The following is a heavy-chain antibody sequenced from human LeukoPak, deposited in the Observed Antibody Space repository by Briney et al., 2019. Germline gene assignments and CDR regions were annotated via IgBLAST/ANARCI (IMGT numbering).Heavy chain of an antibody. CDR1: GLTFSSYW. CDR2: INSDGSST. Sequence: GGSLRLSCAASGLTFSSYWMHWVRQAPGKGLVWVSRINSDGSSTSYADSVKGRFTISRDNAKNTLYLQMNSLRVEDTAVYYCLVIIIGGSSQQWGPGTLVTVSS. CDR3: LVIIIGGSSQQ. D-gene: IGHD2/OR15-2a*01. V-gene: IGHV3-74*01. J-gene: IGHJ1*01.